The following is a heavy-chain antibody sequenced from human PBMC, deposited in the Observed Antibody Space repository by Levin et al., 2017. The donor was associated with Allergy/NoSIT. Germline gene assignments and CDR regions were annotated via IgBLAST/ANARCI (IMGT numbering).Heavy chain of an antibody. J-gene: IGHJ4*02. D-gene: IGHD4-17*01. CDR2: ISNNGGRT. CDR1: GFTFNKNT. V-gene: IGHV3-64D*06. Sequence: GGSLRLSCSASGFTFNKNTMQWVRQAPGKGLEHVSAISNNGGRTYYTDSVKGRFTISRDNSKNTVYLQMSSLRPGDTAMYYCVKNGDYGELGFWGQGTLVTVSS. CDR3: VKNGDYGELGF.